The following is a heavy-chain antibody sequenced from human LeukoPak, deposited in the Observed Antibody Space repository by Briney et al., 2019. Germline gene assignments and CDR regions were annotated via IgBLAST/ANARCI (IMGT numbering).Heavy chain of an antibody. CDR2: IRYDGSNK. Sequence: GGSLRLSCAASGFTFSSYGIHWVRQAPGKGLEWVAFIRYDGSNKYYTDSVKGRFTISRDNSKNTLYLQMNSLRAEDTAVYYCASRRDGYNGPSDIWGQGTMVTVSS. J-gene: IGHJ3*02. V-gene: IGHV3-30*02. D-gene: IGHD5-24*01. CDR1: GFTFSSYG. CDR3: ASRRDGYNGPSDI.